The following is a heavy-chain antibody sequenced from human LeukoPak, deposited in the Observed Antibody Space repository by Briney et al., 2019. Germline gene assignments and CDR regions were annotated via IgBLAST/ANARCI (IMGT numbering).Heavy chain of an antibody. CDR3: ARRSGIAVAGAFDY. J-gene: IGHJ4*02. V-gene: IGHV3-23*01. Sequence: PGGSLRLSCAASGFTFSSYGMSWVRQAPGKGLEWVSGISGSGDSAYYADSVKGRFTISRDNSKNTLYLQMNSLRAEDTVVYYCARRSGIAVAGAFDYWGQGTLVTVSS. CDR2: ISGSGDSA. D-gene: IGHD6-19*01. CDR1: GFTFSSYG.